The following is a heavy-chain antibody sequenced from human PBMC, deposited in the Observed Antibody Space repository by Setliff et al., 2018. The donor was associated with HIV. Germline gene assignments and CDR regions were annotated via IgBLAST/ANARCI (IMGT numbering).Heavy chain of an antibody. V-gene: IGHV4-59*08. J-gene: IGHJ3*01. CDR3: ARAPPGIQNDAFDV. Sequence: PSETLSLTCTVSGVSISNYYWSWIRQPPGKGLEWIGYMYYSGYTNYNPSLKSRVTISVDTSKNQFSLRLTSVTAADTAVYYCARAPPGIQNDAFDVWGQGTMVTVSS. CDR2: MYYSGYT. CDR1: GVSISNYY.